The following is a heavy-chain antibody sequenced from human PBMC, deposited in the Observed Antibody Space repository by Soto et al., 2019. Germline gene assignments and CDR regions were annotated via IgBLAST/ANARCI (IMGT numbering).Heavy chain of an antibody. CDR2: IYYSGST. Sequence: SETLSLTCTVSGVSISSSSYYWGWIRQPPGKGLEWIGSIYYSGSTNYNPSLKSRVTISVDTSKNQFSLKLSSVTAADTAVYYCASGAGYYDSSGYSGPDAFDIWGQGTMVTVSS. CDR3: ASGAGYYDSSGYSGPDAFDI. J-gene: IGHJ3*02. D-gene: IGHD3-22*01. CDR1: GVSISSSSYY. V-gene: IGHV4-39*07.